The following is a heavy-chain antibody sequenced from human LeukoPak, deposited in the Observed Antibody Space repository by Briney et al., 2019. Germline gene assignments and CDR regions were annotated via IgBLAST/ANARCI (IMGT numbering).Heavy chain of an antibody. V-gene: IGHV3-21*01. CDR1: GLTFSPYS. CDR2: ISSSSGYI. Sequence: KPGGSLRLSCAASGLTFSPYSMNWVRQAPGKGLEWVSFISSSSGYIYYADSVRGRFTISRDNAKNSLYLQMNSLRAEDTAVYYCARDQRSESYYPWGWFDPWGQGTLVTVSS. J-gene: IGHJ5*02. CDR3: ARDQRSESYYPWGWFDP. D-gene: IGHD1-26*01.